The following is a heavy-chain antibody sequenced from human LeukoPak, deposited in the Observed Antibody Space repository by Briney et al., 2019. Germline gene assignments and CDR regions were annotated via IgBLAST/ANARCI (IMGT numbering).Heavy chain of an antibody. CDR3: ARGDDYIWGSAFNWFDP. CDR2: IIPIFGTA. J-gene: IGHJ5*02. Sequence: SVKVSCKASGGTFSSYAISWVRQAPGQGLEWMGGIIPIFGTANYAQKFQGRVTITADESTSTAYMELSSLRSEDTAVYYCARGDDYIWGSAFNWFDPWGQGTLVTVSS. V-gene: IGHV1-69*01. D-gene: IGHD3-16*01. CDR1: GGTFSSYA.